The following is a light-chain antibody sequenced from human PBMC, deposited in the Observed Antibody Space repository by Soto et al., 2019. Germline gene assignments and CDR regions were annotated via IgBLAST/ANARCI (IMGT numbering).Light chain of an antibody. V-gene: IGKV3-20*01. CDR2: GAS. CDR1: QSVDSNY. Sequence: EIVLTQSPGTLSLSPGERATLSCRASQSVDSNYLAWYQQKFGQAPKLLIYGASNRATGIPDRFSGSGSGTDFTLTISRLEPEDFAVYYCHQYGGSKETFGRGTKVEIK. CDR3: HQYGGSKET. J-gene: IGKJ4*02.